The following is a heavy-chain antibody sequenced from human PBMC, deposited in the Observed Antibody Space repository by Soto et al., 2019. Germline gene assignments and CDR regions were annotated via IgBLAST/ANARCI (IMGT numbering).Heavy chain of an antibody. Sequence: QEQLMESGGGVVQPGRSLRLSCVASGFSFSSQAMHGVRQAPGKGLEWVAAISNDGNRQLYADSVKDRFTISRDNSRNTLDLQMNNLRTEDTGVYFCARDIYSYGSVGTPDIWGQGTMVTVSS. CDR2: ISNDGNRQ. V-gene: IGHV3-30-3*01. D-gene: IGHD5-18*01. CDR3: ARDIYSYGSVGTPDI. CDR1: GFSFSSQA. J-gene: IGHJ3*02.